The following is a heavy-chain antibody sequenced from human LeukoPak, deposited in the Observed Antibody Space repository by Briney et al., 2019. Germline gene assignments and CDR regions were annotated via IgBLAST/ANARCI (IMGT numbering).Heavy chain of an antibody. D-gene: IGHD3-3*01. V-gene: IGHV3-23*01. CDR3: AKDQIPRGSGFWSGYYHDAFDI. Sequence: PGGSLRLSCAASGFTFSSYAMSWVRQAPGKGLEWVSAISGSGGSTYYADSVKGRFTISRGNSKNTLYLQMKSLRDEDTAVYYCAKDQIPRGSGFWSGYYHDAFDIWGQGTMVTVSS. CDR2: ISGSGGST. CDR1: GFTFSSYA. J-gene: IGHJ3*02.